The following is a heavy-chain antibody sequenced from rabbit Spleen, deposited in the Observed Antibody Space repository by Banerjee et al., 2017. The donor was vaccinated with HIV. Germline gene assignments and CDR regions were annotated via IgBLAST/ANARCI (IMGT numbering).Heavy chain of an antibody. CDR3: ARDAGTSFSTYGMDL. CDR1: GVSFSFNSY. D-gene: IGHD8-1*01. V-gene: IGHV1S40*01. Sequence: QSLEESGGGLVKPGGTLTLTCKASGVSFSFNSYMCWVRQAPGKGLEWIACIDTGSNDFTYFASWAKGRFTISKTSSTTVTLQMTSLTAADTATYFCARDAGTSFSTYGMDLWGQGTLVTVS. CDR2: IDTGSNDFT. J-gene: IGHJ6*01.